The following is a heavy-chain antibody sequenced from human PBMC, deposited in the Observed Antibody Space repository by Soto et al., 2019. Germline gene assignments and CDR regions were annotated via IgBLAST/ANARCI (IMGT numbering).Heavy chain of an antibody. CDR2: INPSGGST. V-gene: IGHV1-46*01. J-gene: IGHJ3*02. D-gene: IGHD2-2*01. CDR3: ARGLGPAASAFDI. Sequence: ASVKVSCKASGYTFTSYYMHWVRQAPGQGLEWMGIINPSGGSTSYAQKFQGRVTITRDTSASTAYMELSSLRSEDTAVYYCARGLGPAASAFDIWGQGTMVTVSS. CDR1: GYTFTSYY.